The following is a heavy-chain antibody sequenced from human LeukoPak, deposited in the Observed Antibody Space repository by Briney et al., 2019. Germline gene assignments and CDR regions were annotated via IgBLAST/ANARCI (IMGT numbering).Heavy chain of an antibody. CDR1: GFTFSSYV. J-gene: IGHJ4*02. D-gene: IGHD6-13*01. CDR2: ISGSGGST. Sequence: GGSLRLSCAASGFTFSSYVMSWVRQAPGKGLEWVSAISGSGGSTYYADSVKGRFTISRDNSKNTLYLQMNSLRAEDTAVYYCAEDVRQLVQGFDYWGQETLVTVSP. V-gene: IGHV3-23*01. CDR3: AEDVRQLVQGFDY.